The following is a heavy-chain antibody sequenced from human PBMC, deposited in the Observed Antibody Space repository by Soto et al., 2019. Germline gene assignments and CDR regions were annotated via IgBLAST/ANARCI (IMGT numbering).Heavy chain of an antibody. D-gene: IGHD3-10*01. CDR1: GYTFTNYA. J-gene: IGHJ6*03. V-gene: IGHV1-3*01. CDR3: ARQGIPYNSGSGDYFYYYYNYMDV. CDR2: LNAGNGDT. Sequence: QAQLEQSGAEVKKPGASVKISCKASGYTFTNYAVHWLRQAPGQGLEWMGWLNAGNGDTKYSPTFQGRVTITRDTSASTDYMELSSLRSEDTAVYYCARQGIPYNSGSGDYFYYYYNYMDVWGKGTTVTVSS.